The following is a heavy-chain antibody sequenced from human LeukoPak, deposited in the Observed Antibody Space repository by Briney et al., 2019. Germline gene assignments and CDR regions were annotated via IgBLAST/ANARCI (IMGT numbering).Heavy chain of an antibody. Sequence: PSETLSLTCTVSGGSIRSYYWSWIRQPPGKGLEWIGYMYYSGSTSYNPSLKSRVTTSVDTSKNQFSLKLSSVTAADTAVYYCARDRYYGSGSYYNWGQGTLVNVSS. CDR3: ARDRYYGSGSYYN. D-gene: IGHD3-10*01. CDR2: MYYSGST. CDR1: GGSIRSYY. J-gene: IGHJ4*02. V-gene: IGHV4-59*01.